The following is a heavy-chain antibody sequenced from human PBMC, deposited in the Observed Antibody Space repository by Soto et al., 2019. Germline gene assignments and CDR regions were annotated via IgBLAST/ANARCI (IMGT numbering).Heavy chain of an antibody. V-gene: IGHV3-23*01. CDR2: ISGGGAAT. D-gene: IGHD2-2*01. J-gene: IGHJ2*01. Sequence: EVQLLESGGGLVQPGGSLRLSCAGSGFTFINYAMNWVRQAPGTGLEWVSSISGGGAATFFADSVRGRFTISRDNSKNTVTLQMNSLGVDDTAVYYCARKILGSTSRPNYWYFDLWGRGTLVTVSS. CDR1: GFTFINYA. CDR3: ARKILGSTSRPNYWYFDL.